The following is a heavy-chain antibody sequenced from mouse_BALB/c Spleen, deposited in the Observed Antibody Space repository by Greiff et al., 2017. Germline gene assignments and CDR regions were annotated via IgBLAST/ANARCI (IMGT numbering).Heavy chain of an antibody. Sequence: EVQLQQSGAELVRSGASVRLSCTASGFNIKDYYMHWVKQRPEQGLEWIGWIDPENGDTEYAPKFQGKATMTADTSSNTAYLQLSSLTSEDTAVYYCARYGYPYYFDYWGQGTTLTVSS. D-gene: IGHD2-2*01. V-gene: IGHV14-4*02. CDR1: GFNIKDYY. CDR2: IDPENGDT. CDR3: ARYGYPYYFDY. J-gene: IGHJ2*01.